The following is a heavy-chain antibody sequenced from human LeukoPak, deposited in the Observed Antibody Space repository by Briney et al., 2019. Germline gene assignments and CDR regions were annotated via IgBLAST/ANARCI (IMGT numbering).Heavy chain of an antibody. J-gene: IGHJ6*03. Sequence: ASVKVSCKSSGYTFTSYDINGVRQATGQGLEWMGWMNPNSGNTGYAQKFQGRVTMTRNTSISTAYMELSSLRSEDTAVYYCARVPPLTGRAARTQVYYYYMDVWGKGTTVTVSS. CDR2: MNPNSGNT. CDR3: ARVPPLTGRAARTQVYYYYMDV. CDR1: GYTFTSYD. D-gene: IGHD6-6*01. V-gene: IGHV1-8*01.